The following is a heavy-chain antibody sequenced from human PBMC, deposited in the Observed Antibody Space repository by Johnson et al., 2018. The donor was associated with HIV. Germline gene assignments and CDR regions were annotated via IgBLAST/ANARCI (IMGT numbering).Heavy chain of an antibody. V-gene: IGHV3-23*04. CDR1: GFTFSTYA. CDR3: AREMGREDDAFDI. Sequence: VQLVESGGGLVQPGGSLRLSCAASGFTFSTYAMSWVRQAPGKWLEWVSSIGVSATNTYYADSVKGRFTISRDNSKNTLYLQINSLRAEDTAVYYCAREMGREDDAFDIWGQGTMVTVSS. D-gene: IGHD1-26*01. J-gene: IGHJ3*02. CDR2: IGVSATNT.